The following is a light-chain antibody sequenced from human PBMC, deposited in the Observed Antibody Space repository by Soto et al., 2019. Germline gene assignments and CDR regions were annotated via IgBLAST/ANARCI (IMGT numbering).Light chain of an antibody. J-gene: IGLJ1*01. Sequence: QSALTQPASVSGSPGQSITISCTGTSSDVGGYNYVSWYQQHPGKAPKVMIYEVTHRPSGVSHRFSGSKSGNTASLTISGLQAEDEADYYCSSYTSSSTLYVFGTGTKVTVL. V-gene: IGLV2-14*01. CDR3: SSYTSSSTLYV. CDR1: SSDVGGYNY. CDR2: EVT.